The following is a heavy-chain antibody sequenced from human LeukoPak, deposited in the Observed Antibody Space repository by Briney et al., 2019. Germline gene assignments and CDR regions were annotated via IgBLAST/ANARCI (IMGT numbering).Heavy chain of an antibody. D-gene: IGHD2-15*01. CDR2: IYYSGST. J-gene: IGHJ4*02. CDR1: GGSISSGSYY. V-gene: IGHV4-61*10. Sequence: PSQTLSLTCTVSGGSISSGSYYWSWIRQPAGKGLEWIGYIYYSGSTNYNPSLKSRVTISVDTSKNQFSLKLSSVTAADTAVYYCARVPGYCSGGSCYFVDYWGQGTLVTVSS. CDR3: ARVPGYCSGGSCYFVDY.